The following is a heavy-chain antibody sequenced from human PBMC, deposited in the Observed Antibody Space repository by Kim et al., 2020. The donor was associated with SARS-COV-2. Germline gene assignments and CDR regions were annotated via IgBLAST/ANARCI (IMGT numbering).Heavy chain of an antibody. D-gene: IGHD2-15*01. Sequence: SETLSLTCTVSGGSISSSSYYWGWIRQSPEKGLEWIGSIYYSGNTYYNPSLKSRVTISVDTSKNQFSLKLSSVTAEDTAVYYCAIYCSGGRCYEISGIGPWCQATLVTVSS. CDR3: AIYCSGGRCYEISGIGP. V-gene: IGHV4-39*01. J-gene: IGHJ5*02. CDR1: GGSISSSSYY. CDR2: IYYSGNT.